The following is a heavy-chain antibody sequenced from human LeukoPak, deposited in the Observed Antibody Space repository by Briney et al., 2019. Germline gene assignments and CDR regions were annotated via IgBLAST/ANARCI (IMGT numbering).Heavy chain of an antibody. J-gene: IGHJ4*02. CDR1: GGSISNYD. Sequence: SETLSLTCTVSGGSISNYDWSWIRQPPGKGLEWIGYIYDSGTTNYNPSLKRGGTISVDASKNQFSLKLNSMPAPDTPVYYCATGVYIAAAQYGYWGQGPLVPVSS. CDR2: IYDSGTT. V-gene: IGHV4-59*01. D-gene: IGHD6-13*01. CDR3: ATGVYIAAAQYGY.